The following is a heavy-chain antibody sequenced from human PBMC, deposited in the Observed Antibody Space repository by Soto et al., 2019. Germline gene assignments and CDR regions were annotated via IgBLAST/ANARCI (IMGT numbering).Heavy chain of an antibody. Sequence: QITLKESGPTLVKPTQTLTLTCTFSGFSLSTSGVGVGWIRQPPGKALEWLALIYWDDDKRYSPSLKSRLTITKDTXXNXVXRTMTNMDPVDTATYYCAHTRKIAVLGGYYYYGMDVWGQGTTVTVSS. CDR3: AHTRKIAVLGGYYYYGMDV. CDR2: IYWDDDK. J-gene: IGHJ6*02. D-gene: IGHD6-19*01. CDR1: GFSLSTSGVG. V-gene: IGHV2-5*02.